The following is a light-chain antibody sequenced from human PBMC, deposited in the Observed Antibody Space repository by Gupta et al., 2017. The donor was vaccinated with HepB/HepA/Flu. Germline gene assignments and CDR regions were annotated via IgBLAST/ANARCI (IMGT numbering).Light chain of an antibody. Sequence: DIQLPQSPSTLSASVGDRVTITCRASLTIDTWMTWYQQKPGKAPRLIIYKASILQSGVPSRLSGSGSGTEFILTISSLQPDDFATYYCQQYKTYPLTFGGGTVVETK. CDR2: KAS. CDR3: QQYKTYPLT. V-gene: IGKV1-5*03. CDR1: LTIDTW. J-gene: IGKJ4*01.